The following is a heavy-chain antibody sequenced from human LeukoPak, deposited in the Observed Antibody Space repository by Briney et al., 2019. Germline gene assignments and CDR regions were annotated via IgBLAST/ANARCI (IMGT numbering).Heavy chain of an antibody. Sequence: SETLSLTCTVSGDSIISSSYYWGWVRQPPGKGLEWIGNIHYSGTTFYNPSLKSRVTISVDTSNNQFSLNLSSVTAADTAVYYCAREGAVWFGELWYFDYWGQGTLVTVSS. D-gene: IGHD3-10*01. J-gene: IGHJ4*02. CDR2: IHYSGTT. CDR3: AREGAVWFGELWYFDY. CDR1: GDSIISSSYY. V-gene: IGHV4-39*02.